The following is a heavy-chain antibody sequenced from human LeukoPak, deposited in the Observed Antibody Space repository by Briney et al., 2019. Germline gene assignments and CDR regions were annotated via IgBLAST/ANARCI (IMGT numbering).Heavy chain of an antibody. D-gene: IGHD3-10*01. V-gene: IGHV1-46*01. CDR1: GYTFTSYY. Sequence: GASVKVSFKSSGYTFTSYYMHWVRQAPGQGLEWMGIINPSGGNTSYAQKFQGRVTMTRDMSTSTVYMELSSLRSEDTAVYYCAVWFGELLEYYMDVWGKGTTVTVSS. CDR3: AVWFGELLEYYMDV. CDR2: INPSGGNT. J-gene: IGHJ6*03.